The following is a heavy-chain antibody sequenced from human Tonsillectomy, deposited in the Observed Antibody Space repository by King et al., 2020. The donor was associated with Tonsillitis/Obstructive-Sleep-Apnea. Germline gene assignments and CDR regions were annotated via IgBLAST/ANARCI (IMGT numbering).Heavy chain of an antibody. CDR3: ARDRGGSYSNGDY. D-gene: IGHD1-26*01. Sequence: VQLVESGGGLVQPGGSLRVSCAASGFTFSSYSMNWVRQAPGKGLEWVSYISRSSRTIYSADSVKGRFTISSDNAKDSLYLQMNSLRDEDTAVYYCARDRGGSYSNGDYWGQGTLVTVSS. CDR1: GFTFSSYS. J-gene: IGHJ4*02. CDR2: ISRSSRTI. V-gene: IGHV3-48*02.